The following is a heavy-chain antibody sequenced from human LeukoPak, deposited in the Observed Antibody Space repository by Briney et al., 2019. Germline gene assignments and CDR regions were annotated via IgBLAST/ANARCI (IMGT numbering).Heavy chain of an antibody. CDR1: GFTFSSYA. D-gene: IGHD3-3*01. CDR3: AVSFWSGYYDGFLSFDY. Sequence: PGGSLRLSCAASGFTFSSYAMSWVRQAPGKGLEWVSAISGSGGSTYYADSVKGRFTISRDNSKNTLYLQMNSLRAEDTAVYYCAVSFWSGYYDGFLSFDYWGQGTLVTVSS. CDR2: ISGSGGST. V-gene: IGHV3-23*01. J-gene: IGHJ4*02.